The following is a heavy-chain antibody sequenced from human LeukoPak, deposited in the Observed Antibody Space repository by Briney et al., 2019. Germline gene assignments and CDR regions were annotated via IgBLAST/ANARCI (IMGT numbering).Heavy chain of an antibody. D-gene: IGHD2-15*01. V-gene: IGHV1-69*13. CDR3: ARGRPQTYCSGGSCYSDAFDI. CDR2: IIPILGTA. J-gene: IGHJ3*02. CDR1: GGTFSSYA. Sequence: ASVKVSCKASGGTFSSYAISWVRQAPGQGLEWMGGIIPILGTANYAQKFQGRVTITADESTSTAYMELSSLRSEDTAVYYCARGRPQTYCSGGSCYSDAFDIWGQGTMVTVSS.